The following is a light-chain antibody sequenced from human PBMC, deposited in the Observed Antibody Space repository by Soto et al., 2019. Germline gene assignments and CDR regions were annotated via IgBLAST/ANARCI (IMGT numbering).Light chain of an antibody. CDR2: YDS. J-gene: IGLJ2*01. CDR3: QVWDSSSDHVI. CDR1: NIGIKS. Sequence: SSELTQPPSVSVAPGKTVRITCGGDNIGIKSVHWYQQKPGQAPVLVIYYDSNRPSGIPERFSGSNSGNTATLTISRVEAGDEADYCCQVWDSSSDHVIFGGGTKLTVL. V-gene: IGLV3-21*01.